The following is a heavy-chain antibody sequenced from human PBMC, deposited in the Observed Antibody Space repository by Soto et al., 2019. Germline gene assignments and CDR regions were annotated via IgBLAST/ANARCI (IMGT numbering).Heavy chain of an antibody. Sequence: GGSLRLSCAASGFTFTNAWMNWVRQAPGKGLEWVGRIRSKTDGETTDYAAPVKGRFTISRDDSKNTLYLQMNSLKTEDTAVYYCTTDNYSSLDVWGQGTTVPVSS. J-gene: IGHJ6*02. V-gene: IGHV3-15*07. CDR3: TTDNYSSLDV. D-gene: IGHD6-6*01. CDR1: GFTFTNAW. CDR2: IRSKTDGETT.